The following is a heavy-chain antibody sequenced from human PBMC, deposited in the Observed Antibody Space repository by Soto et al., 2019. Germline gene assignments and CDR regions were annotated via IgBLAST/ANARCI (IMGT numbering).Heavy chain of an antibody. CDR3: ASSNCSGGSCYYNWFDP. CDR1: GDSVSSNSAA. V-gene: IGHV6-1*01. CDR2: TYYRSKWYN. J-gene: IGHJ5*02. D-gene: IGHD2-15*01. Sequence: SQTLSLTCAISGDSVSSNSAAWNWIRQSPSRGLEWLGRTYYRSKWYNDYAVSVKSRITINPDTSKNQFSLQLNSVTPEDTAVYYCASSNCSGGSCYYNWFDPWGQGTLVTVSS.